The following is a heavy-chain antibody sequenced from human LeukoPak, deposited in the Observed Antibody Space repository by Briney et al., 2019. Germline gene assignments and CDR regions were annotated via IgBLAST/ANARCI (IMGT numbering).Heavy chain of an antibody. Sequence: SQTLSLTCTVSGGSISSGDYYWSWIRQPPGKGLEWMGYIYYGGSTYYNPSLKSRVTISVDTSKNQFSLKLSSVTAADTAVYYCAREVITIFGVVTGLDYWGQGTLVTVSS. CDR3: AREVITIFGVVTGLDY. J-gene: IGHJ4*02. D-gene: IGHD3-3*01. V-gene: IGHV4-30-4*08. CDR1: GGSISSGDYY. CDR2: IYYGGST.